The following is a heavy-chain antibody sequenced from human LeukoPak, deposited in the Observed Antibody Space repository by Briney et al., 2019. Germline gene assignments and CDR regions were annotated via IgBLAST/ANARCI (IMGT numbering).Heavy chain of an antibody. V-gene: IGHV3-7*04. CDR2: IKEDGSAT. CDR1: GFTFSTYW. CDR3: ARDSPGYLAYDS. J-gene: IGHJ4*02. D-gene: IGHD1-1*01. Sequence: PGGSLRLSCAASGFTFSTYWMTWVRQAPGKGPEWVANIKEDGSATYYVDSVKGRFTISRDNVKKSLYLQMNSLRAEDTAVYYCARDSPGYLAYDSWGQGTLVTVSS.